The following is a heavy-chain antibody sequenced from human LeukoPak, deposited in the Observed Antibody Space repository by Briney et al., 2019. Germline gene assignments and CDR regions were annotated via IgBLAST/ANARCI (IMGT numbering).Heavy chain of an antibody. J-gene: IGHJ4*02. CDR3: XXXXXXGPTPPYFDY. Sequence: PGGSLRLSCAASGFTFSSYAMSWVRQAPGKGLEWVSAISGSGGSTYYADSVKGRFTISRDNSKNTLYLQMNSLRAEDTAVYYCXXXXXXGPTPPYFDYWGQGTLVTVSS. CDR1: GFTFSSYA. D-gene: IGHD5-12*01. CDR2: ISGSGGST. V-gene: IGHV3-23*01.